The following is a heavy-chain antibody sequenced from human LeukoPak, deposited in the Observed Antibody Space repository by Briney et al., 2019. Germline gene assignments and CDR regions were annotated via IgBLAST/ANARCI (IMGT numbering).Heavy chain of an antibody. CDR1: GGSISSGGYS. J-gene: IGHJ4*02. V-gene: IGHV4-30-2*01. CDR2: IYHSGST. CDR3: ARGSEAHPTFDY. Sequence: PSQTLSLTCAVSGGSISSGGYSWSWIRQPPGKGLEWIGYIYHSGSTYYNPSLKSRVTISVDRSKNQFSLKLSSVTAADTAVYYCARGSEAHPTFDYWGQGTLVTVSS.